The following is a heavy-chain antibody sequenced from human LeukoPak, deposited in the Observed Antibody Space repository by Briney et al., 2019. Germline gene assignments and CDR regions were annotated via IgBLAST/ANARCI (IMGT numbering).Heavy chain of an antibody. CDR2: FDPEDGET. Sequence: ASVKVSCKVSGYTLTELSMHWVRQAPGKGLEWMGGFDPEDGETIYAQKFQGRVTMTEDTSTDTAYMELSSLRSEDTAVYYCAREMVYTGLLWFGELSSNAFDIWGQGTMVTVSS. CDR3: AREMVYTGLLWFGELSSNAFDI. V-gene: IGHV1-24*01. D-gene: IGHD3-10*01. J-gene: IGHJ3*02. CDR1: GYTLTELS.